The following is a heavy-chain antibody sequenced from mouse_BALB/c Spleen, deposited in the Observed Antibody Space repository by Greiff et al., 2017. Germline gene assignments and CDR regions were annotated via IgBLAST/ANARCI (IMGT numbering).Heavy chain of an antibody. CDR3: ARRGYYGNYDYAMDY. D-gene: IGHD2-1*01. J-gene: IGHJ4*01. CDR1: GDSITSGY. CDR2: ISYSGST. V-gene: IGHV3-8*02. Sequence: EVKVEESGPSLVKPSQTLSLTCSVTGDSITSGYWNWIRKFPGNKLEYMGYISYSGSTYYNPSLKSRISITRDTSKNQYYLQLNSVTTEDTATYYCARRGYYGNYDYAMDYWGQGTSVTVSS.